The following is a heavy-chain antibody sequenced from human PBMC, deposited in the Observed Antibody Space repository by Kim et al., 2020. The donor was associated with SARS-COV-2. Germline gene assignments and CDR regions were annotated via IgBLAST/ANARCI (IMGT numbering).Heavy chain of an antibody. CDR1: GFTFSSYG. CDR2: IWYDGSNK. CDR3: ARDRMAVAGTWPTYYYYGMDV. V-gene: IGHV3-33*01. Sequence: GGSLRLSCAASGFTFSSYGMHWVRQAPGKGLEWVAVIWYDGSNKYYADSVKGRFTISRDNSKNTLYLQMNSLRAEDTAVYYCARDRMAVAGTWPTYYYYGMDVWGQGTTVTVSS. D-gene: IGHD6-19*01. J-gene: IGHJ6*02.